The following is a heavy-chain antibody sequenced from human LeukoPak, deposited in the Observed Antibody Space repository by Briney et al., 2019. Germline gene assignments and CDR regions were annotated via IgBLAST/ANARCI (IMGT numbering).Heavy chain of an antibody. V-gene: IGHV1-69*13. Sequence: ASVKVSCKASGGTFSSYAISWVRQAPGQGLEWMGGIIPIFGTATYAQKFQGRVTITADESTSTAYMELSSLRSEDTAVYYCARDGGSGSYSYYFDYWGQGTLVTVSS. CDR1: GGTFSSYA. J-gene: IGHJ4*02. CDR2: IIPIFGTA. D-gene: IGHD1-26*01. CDR3: ARDGGSGSYSYYFDY.